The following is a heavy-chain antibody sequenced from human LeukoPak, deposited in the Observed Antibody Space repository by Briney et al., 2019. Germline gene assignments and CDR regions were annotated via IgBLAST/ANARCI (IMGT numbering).Heavy chain of an antibody. CDR1: GFTFSSYA. CDR2: ISYDGSNK. CDR3: ARTVTGGVVRDAFDI. D-gene: IGHD3-3*01. V-gene: IGHV3-30-3*01. J-gene: IGHJ3*02. Sequence: SGGSLRLSCAASGFTFSSYAMHWVRQAPGKGLEWVAVISYDGSNKYYADSVKGRFTISRDNSKNTLYLQMSSLRVEDTAVYYCARTVTGGVVRDAFDIWGQGTAVIVSS.